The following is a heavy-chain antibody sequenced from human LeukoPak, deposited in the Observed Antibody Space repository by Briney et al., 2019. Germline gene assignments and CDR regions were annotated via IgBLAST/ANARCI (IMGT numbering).Heavy chain of an antibody. CDR3: ARGSYGYRRYYDY. J-gene: IGHJ4*02. V-gene: IGHV4-61*01. Sequence: KSSETLSLTCTVSGGSVSSGSYYWSWIRQPPGKGLEWIGYIYYSGSTNYNPSLKSRVTISVDTSKNQFSLKLSSVTAADTAVYYCARGSYGYRRYYDYWGQGTLVTVSS. D-gene: IGHD5-18*01. CDR2: IYYSGST. CDR1: GGSVSSGSYY.